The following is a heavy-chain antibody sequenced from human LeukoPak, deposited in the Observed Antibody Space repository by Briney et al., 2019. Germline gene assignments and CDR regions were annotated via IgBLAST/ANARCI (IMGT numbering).Heavy chain of an antibody. CDR1: GYTFTDYY. V-gene: IGHV1-2*02. Sequence: GASVKVSCKASGYTFTDYYMHWVRQAPGQGLEWMGWINPHSGGTDHAQKFQGRVTMTRDTSISTAYMELSRLRSDDTAVYYCAREGSSTYYFDYWGQGTLVTVSS. D-gene: IGHD6-6*01. CDR3: AREGSSTYYFDY. J-gene: IGHJ4*02. CDR2: INPHSGGT.